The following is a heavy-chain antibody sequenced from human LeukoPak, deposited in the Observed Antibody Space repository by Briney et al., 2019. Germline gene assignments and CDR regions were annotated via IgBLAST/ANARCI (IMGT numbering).Heavy chain of an antibody. D-gene: IGHD3-16*01. CDR1: GFTFSTSW. J-gene: IGHJ4*02. Sequence: GGSLRLSCAASGFTFSTSWMSWVRQAPGKGLEWVAYIKPDGSEKYYVDTVKGRFTISRDNAKNSLYLQMNSLRAEDTAVYYCAKSWACWGQGTLVTVSS. V-gene: IGHV3-7*02. CDR3: AKSWAC. CDR2: IKPDGSEK.